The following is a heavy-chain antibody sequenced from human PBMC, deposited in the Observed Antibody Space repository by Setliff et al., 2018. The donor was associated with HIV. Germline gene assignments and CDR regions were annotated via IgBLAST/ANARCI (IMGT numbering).Heavy chain of an antibody. CDR3: ARELYYTDSSGYYQNYFDF. CDR2: VYYSGNT. CDR1: GSLTSYY. Sequence: SETLSLTCTVSGSLTSYYWSWIRQSPGKGLEWIGYVYYSGNTNYNPSLQSRVTISVDASRNQFYLKLSSVTAADTAVYYCARELYYTDSSGYYQNYFDFWGQGTLVTVSS. D-gene: IGHD3-22*01. V-gene: IGHV4-59*01. J-gene: IGHJ4*02.